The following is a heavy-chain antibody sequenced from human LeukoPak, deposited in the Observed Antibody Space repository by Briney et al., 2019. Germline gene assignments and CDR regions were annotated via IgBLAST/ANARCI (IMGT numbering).Heavy chain of an antibody. V-gene: IGHV3-30*03. CDR2: MANDAKTT. Sequence: PGGSLRLSCAASGFTFSIYGMHWVRQAPGKGLEWVAVMANDAKTTYYADSVKGRFTISRDNSKNTLYLQMNSLRAEDTAVYYCARDREYYDILTGYKVSHYFDYWGQGTLVTVSS. CDR1: GFTFSIYG. CDR3: ARDREYYDILTGYKVSHYFDY. J-gene: IGHJ4*02. D-gene: IGHD3-9*01.